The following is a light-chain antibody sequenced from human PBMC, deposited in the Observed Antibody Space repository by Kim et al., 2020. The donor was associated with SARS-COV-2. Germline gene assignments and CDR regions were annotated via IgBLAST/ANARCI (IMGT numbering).Light chain of an antibody. CDR2: KDR. J-gene: IGLJ2*01. V-gene: IGLV3-27*01. Sequence: VCVPAGQTGRITWAGYVQEKKDARWLQKQPGQAPVLVIYKDREPPSGIPGRFSGTSSGTIVSLTSSGAHVEDDAYYYCYAAADNVVFGGGTQLTVL. CDR1: VQEKKD. CDR3: YAAADNVV.